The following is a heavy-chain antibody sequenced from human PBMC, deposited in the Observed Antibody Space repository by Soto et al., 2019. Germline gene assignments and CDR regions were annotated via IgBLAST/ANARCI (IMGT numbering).Heavy chain of an antibody. D-gene: IGHD3-3*01. CDR1: GYPVTAYY. V-gene: IGHV1-2*02. CDR2: INPATGAA. CDR3: ARGGGVGVAGSAAFDM. J-gene: IGHJ3*02. Sequence: QLHLVQSGAVVKKPGASVTVSCSASGYPVTAYYMHWVRQAPGRGLEWMGGINPATGAAKYTRTFPGRVTMTRDTSTSTVFMELSGPTSEDTAVFSCARGGGVGVAGSAAFDMWGQGTLVTVSS.